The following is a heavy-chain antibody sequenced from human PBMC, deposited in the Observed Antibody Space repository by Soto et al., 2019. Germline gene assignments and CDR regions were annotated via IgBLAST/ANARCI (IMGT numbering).Heavy chain of an antibody. V-gene: IGHV3-23*01. J-gene: IGHJ4*02. CDR2: ISGSGGST. D-gene: IGHD2-2*01. Sequence: EVQLLESGGGLVQPGGSLRLSCAASGFTFSSYAMSWVRQAPGKGLEWVSGISGSGGSTYYADSVKGRFTISRDNSKNTLYLQMNSLRAEDTAVYYCAPRYCSSISCPDYWGQGTLVTVSS. CDR3: APRYCSSISCPDY. CDR1: GFTFSSYA.